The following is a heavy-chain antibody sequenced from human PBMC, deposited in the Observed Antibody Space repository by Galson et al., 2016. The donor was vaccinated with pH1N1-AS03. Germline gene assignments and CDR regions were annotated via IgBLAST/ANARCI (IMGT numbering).Heavy chain of an antibody. D-gene: IGHD4-17*01. J-gene: IGHJ4*02. CDR2: IFYNGTT. CDR1: GGSIRSSNYY. Sequence: SETLSLTCTASGGSIRSSNYYWSWIRQPPGKRLEWIGYIFYNGTTNYNPSLKSRVTISVDTSKNQFSLKLTSVTAADTAVYYCARFPDYGDDVGYWGQGTLVTVSS. V-gene: IGHV4-61*05. CDR3: ARFPDYGDDVGY.